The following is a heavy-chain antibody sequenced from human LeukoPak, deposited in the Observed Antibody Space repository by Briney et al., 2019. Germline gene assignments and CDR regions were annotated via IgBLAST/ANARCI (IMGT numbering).Heavy chain of an antibody. J-gene: IGHJ4*02. D-gene: IGHD2-2*01. CDR3: ARLGNIYCSRTSCSLAY. Sequence: GGSLRLSCVASGLTFSTYWLHWVRQAPGKGLVWVSRINGDGSSTSYADSVKGRFTISRDNAKNTLYLQMNSLRAEDTAVYYCARLGNIYCSRTSCSLAYWGQGTLVTVSS. CDR1: GLTFSTYW. V-gene: IGHV3-74*01. CDR2: INGDGSST.